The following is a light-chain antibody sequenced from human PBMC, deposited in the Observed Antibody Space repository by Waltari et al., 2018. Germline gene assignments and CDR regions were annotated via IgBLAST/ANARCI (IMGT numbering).Light chain of an antibody. CDR3: QQSYSTPWT. J-gene: IGKJ1*01. CDR1: QSISSY. V-gene: IGKV1-39*01. CDR2: AAS. Sequence: DIQMTQSPSSLSASVGDRVTITCRASQSISSYLNWYQQKPGKAPKLLIYAASSLQSGVASRFSGSVSGTDFTLTISSLQPEDFATYYCQQSYSTPWTFGQGTKVEIK.